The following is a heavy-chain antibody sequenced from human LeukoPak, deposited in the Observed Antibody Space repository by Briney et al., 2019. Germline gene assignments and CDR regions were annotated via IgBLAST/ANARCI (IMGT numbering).Heavy chain of an antibody. CDR3: ARVSSGSRRYYYYYYMDV. J-gene: IGHJ6*03. V-gene: IGHV4-39*01. Sequence: SETLSLTCTVSGGSISSSSYYWGWIRQPPGKGLEWIGSIYYSGSTYYNPSLKSRVTISVDTSKNQSSLKLSSVTAADTAVYYCARVSSGSRRYYYYYYMDVWGKGTTVTISS. CDR2: IYYSGST. CDR1: GGSISSSSYY. D-gene: IGHD3-10*01.